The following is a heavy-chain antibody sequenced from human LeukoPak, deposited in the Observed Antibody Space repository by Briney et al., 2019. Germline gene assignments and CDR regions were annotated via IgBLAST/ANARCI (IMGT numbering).Heavy chain of an antibody. Sequence: GGSLRLSCAASGFTFSSYSMSWVRQAPGKGLEGVSSISSSSSYIYYADSVKGRFTISRDNAKNSLYLQMNSLRAEHTAVYYCARDLKDRITGPTFDYWGQGTLVTVSS. CDR3: ARDLKDRITGPTFDY. CDR1: GFTFSSYS. V-gene: IGHV3-21*01. D-gene: IGHD1-7*01. J-gene: IGHJ4*02. CDR2: ISSSSSYI.